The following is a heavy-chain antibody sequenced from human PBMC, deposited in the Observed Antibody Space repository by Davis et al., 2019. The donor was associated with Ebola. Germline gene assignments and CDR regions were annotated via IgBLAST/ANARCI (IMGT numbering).Heavy chain of an antibody. CDR1: GGTFSSSA. D-gene: IGHD2-21*02. CDR2: ITPIFGTA. Sequence: AASVKVSCKASGGTFSSSAISWVRQAPGQGLEWMGGITPIFGTANYAQKFQGRVTITADKSTSTAYMELRSLRSEDTAVYYCARVAGTAIRAYYFDYWGQGTLVTVSS. J-gene: IGHJ4*02. V-gene: IGHV1-69*06. CDR3: ARVAGTAIRAYYFDY.